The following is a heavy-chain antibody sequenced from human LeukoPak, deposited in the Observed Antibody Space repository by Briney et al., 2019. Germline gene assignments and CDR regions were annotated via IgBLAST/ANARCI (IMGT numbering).Heavy chain of an antibody. J-gene: IGHJ4*02. V-gene: IGHV3-21*04. D-gene: IGHD6-19*01. CDR1: GFTFSSYS. Sequence: GGSLRLSCAASGFTFSSYSMNWVRQAPGKGLEWGSSISSSSSYIYYADSVKGRFTISRDNAKNLLYLQMNSLRAEDTAVYYCARDPVAGDLFDYWGQGTLVTVSS. CDR3: ARDPVAGDLFDY. CDR2: ISSSSSYI.